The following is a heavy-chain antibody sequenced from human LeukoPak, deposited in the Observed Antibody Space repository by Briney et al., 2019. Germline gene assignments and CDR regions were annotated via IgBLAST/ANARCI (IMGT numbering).Heavy chain of an antibody. D-gene: IGHD6-13*01. CDR1: GFTFSSYS. CDR2: ISSSSSYI. V-gene: IGHV3-21*01. Sequence: GGSLRLSCAASGFTFSSYSMNWVRQAPGKGLEWVSSISSSSSYIYYADSVKGRFTISRDNAKNSLYLQMNSLRAEDTAVYYCARGTQQHPGGFDYWGQGTLVTVSS. CDR3: ARGTQQHPGGFDY. J-gene: IGHJ4*02.